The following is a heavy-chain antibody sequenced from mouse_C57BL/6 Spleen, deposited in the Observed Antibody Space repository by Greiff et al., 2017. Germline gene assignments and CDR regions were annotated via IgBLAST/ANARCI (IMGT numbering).Heavy chain of an antibody. CDR3: ARGGYGYGGYFDD. Sequence: VQGVESGPELVKPGASVKISCKASGYAFSSSWMNWVKQRHGKGLEWIGRIYPGDGDTNYNGKFKGKATLTADKSSSTAYMQLSSLTSEDSAVYFCARGGYGYGGYFDDWGTGTTVTVSS. D-gene: IGHD2-2*01. CDR1: GYAFSSSW. V-gene: IGHV1-82*01. CDR2: IYPGDGDT. J-gene: IGHJ1*03.